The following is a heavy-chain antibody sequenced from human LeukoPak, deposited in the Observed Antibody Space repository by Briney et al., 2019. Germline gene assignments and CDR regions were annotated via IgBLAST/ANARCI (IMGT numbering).Heavy chain of an antibody. D-gene: IGHD5-18*01. CDR1: GFTFSDHY. V-gene: IGHV4-39*01. CDR3: ARQEWIQLWYY. CDR2: AYYSGST. J-gene: IGHJ4*02. Sequence: PGGSLRLSCAASGFTFSDHYIDWVRQAPGKGLEWIGSAYYSGSTYYNPSLKSRVTISVDTSKNQFSLKLSSVTAADTAVYYCARQEWIQLWYYWGQGTLVTVSS.